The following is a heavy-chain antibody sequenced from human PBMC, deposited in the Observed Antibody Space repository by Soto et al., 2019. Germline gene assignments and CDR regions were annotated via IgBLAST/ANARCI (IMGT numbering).Heavy chain of an antibody. J-gene: IGHJ6*02. V-gene: IGHV1-46*01. Sequence: QAPGQGLEWMGIINPSGGSTSYAQKFQGRVTMTRDTSTSTVYMELSSLRSEDTAVYYCASAPVLYGMDVWGQGTTVTVSS. D-gene: IGHD2-8*01. CDR2: INPSGGST. CDR3: ASAPVLYGMDV.